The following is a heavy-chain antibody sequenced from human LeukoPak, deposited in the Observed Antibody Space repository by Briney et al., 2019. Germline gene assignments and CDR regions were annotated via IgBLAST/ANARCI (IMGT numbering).Heavy chain of an antibody. D-gene: IGHD5-24*01. J-gene: IGHJ4*02. CDR3: ARDLQGDGYNRAEFDY. CDR1: GGSISSSSYY. V-gene: IGHV4-39*02. CDR2: IYYSGST. Sequence: SETLSLTCTVSGGSISSSSYYWGWIRQPPGKGLEWVGSIYYSGSTYYNPSLKSRVTISVDTSKNQFSLKLSSVTAADTAVYYCARDLQGDGYNRAEFDYWGQGTLVTVSS.